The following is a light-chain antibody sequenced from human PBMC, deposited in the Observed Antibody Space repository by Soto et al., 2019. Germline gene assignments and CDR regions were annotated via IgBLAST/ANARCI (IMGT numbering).Light chain of an antibody. CDR1: SSDVGSYNL. CDR2: DVF. J-gene: IGLJ2*01. CDR3: CSYAGNSIYMV. V-gene: IGLV2-23*02. Sequence: QSALTQPASVSGSPGQSITISCTGTSSDVGSYNLVSWYQQLPGKAPKLMIYDVFKRPSGVSTRFSGSKSGHTASLTISGLQAEDEAEYYCCSYAGNSIYMVFGGGTKLTVL.